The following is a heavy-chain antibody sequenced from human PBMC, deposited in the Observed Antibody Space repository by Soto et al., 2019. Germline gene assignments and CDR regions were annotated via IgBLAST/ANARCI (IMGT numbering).Heavy chain of an antibody. D-gene: IGHD3-10*01. V-gene: IGHV3-30*18. Sequence: GGSLRLSCAASGFTFSSYGMHWVRQAPGKGLEWVAVISYDGSNKYYADSVKGRFTISRDNSKNTLYLQMNSLRAEDTAVYYCAKTGGFGELLPWFDPWGQGTLVTVSS. CDR1: GFTFSSYG. CDR2: ISYDGSNK. J-gene: IGHJ5*02. CDR3: AKTGGFGELLPWFDP.